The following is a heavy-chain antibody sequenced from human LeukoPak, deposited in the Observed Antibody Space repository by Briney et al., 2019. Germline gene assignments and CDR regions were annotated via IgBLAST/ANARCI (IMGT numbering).Heavy chain of an antibody. V-gene: IGHV3-30*03. CDR2: VLYDGSDS. D-gene: IGHD1-26*01. CDR3: ARDLSGSYSVDY. CDR1: GFTFSAYN. Sequence: GRSLRLSCTASGFTFSAYNIHWVRQAPGKGLEGVAIVLYDGSDSYFADSVKGRFTISRDNSKNTLSLQMDSLRADDTAVYFCARDLSGSYSVDYWGQGTLVTVSS. J-gene: IGHJ4*02.